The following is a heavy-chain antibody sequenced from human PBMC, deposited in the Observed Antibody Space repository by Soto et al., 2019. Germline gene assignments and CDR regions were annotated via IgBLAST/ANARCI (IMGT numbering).Heavy chain of an antibody. J-gene: IGHJ6*02. CDR3: ARDRKVGDCSSTSCYDAYYYGMDV. CDR1: GYTFTGYY. D-gene: IGHD2-2*01. V-gene: IGHV1-2*04. Sequence: ASVKVSCKASGYTFTGYYMHWVRQAPGQGLEWIGWINPNSGGTNYAQKFQGWVTMTRDTSISTAYMELSRLRSDDTAVYYCARDRKVGDCSSTSCYDAYYYGMDVWGQGTTVTVSS. CDR2: INPNSGGT.